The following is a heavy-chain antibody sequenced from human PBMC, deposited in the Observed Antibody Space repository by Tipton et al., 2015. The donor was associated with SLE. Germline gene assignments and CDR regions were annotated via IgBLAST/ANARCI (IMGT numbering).Heavy chain of an antibody. CDR2: MYDSGST. CDR3: ARGAYFFYDMDV. V-gene: IGHV4-61*08. Sequence: TLSLTCAVSGGSTSSGGYSWSWIRQPPGKGLECIGYMYDSGSTTYNPSLKSRVTISVDASKNQFSLNLSSVTAADTAVYYCARGAYFFYDMDVWGQGTTVIVSS. J-gene: IGHJ6*02. D-gene: IGHD2-21*01. CDR1: GGSTSSGGYS.